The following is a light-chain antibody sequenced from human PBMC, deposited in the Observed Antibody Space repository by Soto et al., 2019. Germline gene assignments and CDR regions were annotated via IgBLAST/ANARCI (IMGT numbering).Light chain of an antibody. CDR2: DVS. CDR3: SSYTTSNTRQIV. Sequence: QSVLNQPASVSGSPGQSITISCTGTSSDVGGYNYVSWYQHHPGKAPKLMIFDVSNRPSGVSNRFSGSKSGNTASLTISGLQPEDEADYYCSSYTTSNTRQIVSGTGTKVTVL. CDR1: SSDVGGYNY. J-gene: IGLJ1*01. V-gene: IGLV2-14*03.